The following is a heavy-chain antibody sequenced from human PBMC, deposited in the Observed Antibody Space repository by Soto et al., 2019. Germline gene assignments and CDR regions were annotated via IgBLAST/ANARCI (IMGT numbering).Heavy chain of an antibody. CDR3: AREVQVHTPAFVY. V-gene: IGHV1-69*19. D-gene: IGHD3-10*01. CDR1: GGTFNTYA. CDR2: ISPMFGAA. Sequence: VQLVQSGAEMKKPGSSVKVSCQSSGGTFNTYAMNWVRQAPGQGPEWMGDISPMFGAANYAPKFQGRVTITADESTGTSYMQLSSLTSKDTALYFCAREVQVHTPAFVYWGQGTLVTVSS. J-gene: IGHJ4*02.